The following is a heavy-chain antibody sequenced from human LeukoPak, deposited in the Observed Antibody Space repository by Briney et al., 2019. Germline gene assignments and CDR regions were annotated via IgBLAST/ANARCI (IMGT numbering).Heavy chain of an antibody. CDR3: ARDHDAFKWYFDN. J-gene: IGHJ4*02. V-gene: IGHV4-31*03. D-gene: IGHD1-26*01. CDR2: IYYSGST. Sequence: SQTLSLTCTVSGXSINSGDHYWTWIRQHPGKGLEWIGYIYYSGSTNYNPSLKSRVTISLDTSKNQLSLKLSSVTAADTAVYYCARDHDAFKWYFDNWGQGTLVTVSS. CDR1: GXSINSGDHY.